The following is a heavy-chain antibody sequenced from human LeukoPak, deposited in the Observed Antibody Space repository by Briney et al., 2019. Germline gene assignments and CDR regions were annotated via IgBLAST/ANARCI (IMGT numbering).Heavy chain of an antibody. Sequence: AGGSLRLSCAASGFTFSSYWIHWVRQGPGKGLVWVSRINSDGSAKTYADSVKGRFTISRDNAKSTLYLQMNSLRAEDTAVYYCARGTISGDSGTGMDVWGQGTTVTVSS. CDR2: INSDGSAK. CDR3: ARGTISGDSGTGMDV. J-gene: IGHJ6*02. CDR1: GFTFSSYW. V-gene: IGHV3-74*01. D-gene: IGHD4-17*01.